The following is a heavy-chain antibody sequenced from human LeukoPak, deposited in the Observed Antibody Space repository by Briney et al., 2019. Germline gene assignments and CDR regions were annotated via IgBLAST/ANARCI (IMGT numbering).Heavy chain of an antibody. CDR2: ISSSSSYI. CDR3: AKEGVFSSGWSLYYFDY. Sequence: GGSLRLSCAASGFTFSSYGMNWVRQAPGKGLEWVSSISSSSSYIYYADSVKGRFTISRDNAKNSLYLQMNSLRAEDTAVYYCAKEGVFSSGWSLYYFDYWGQGTLVTVSS. V-gene: IGHV3-21*01. J-gene: IGHJ4*02. D-gene: IGHD6-19*01. CDR1: GFTFSSYG.